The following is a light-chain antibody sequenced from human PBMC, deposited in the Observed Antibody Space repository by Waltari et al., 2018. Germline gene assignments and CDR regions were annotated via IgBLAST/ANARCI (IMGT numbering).Light chain of an antibody. J-gene: IGKJ5*01. V-gene: IGKV3D-15*01. Sequence: EIVMTQSPPTLSVSPGERATLSCRASQSVSNSLAWYQHRPGRAPRLLIHSASTRAPGIPARFRGSGSETEFTLTISNLQSEDFALYYCQQYNNWPPITFGQGTRLEIK. CDR3: QQYNNWPPIT. CDR1: QSVSNS. CDR2: SAS.